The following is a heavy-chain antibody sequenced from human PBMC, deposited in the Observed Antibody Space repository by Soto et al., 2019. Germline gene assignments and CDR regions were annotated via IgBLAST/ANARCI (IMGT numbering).Heavy chain of an antibody. Sequence: GGSLRLSCAASGFTVSNNYMIWFRLPPGKGLEWVSLIYSGGTTYYADSVKGRFTISRDNSKNTLYLQMNSLIAEDTAVYYCAKVLRLWFGELLSPWFDPWGQGTLVTVSS. CDR3: AKVLRLWFGELLSPWFDP. V-gene: IGHV3-53*01. CDR1: GFTVSNNY. J-gene: IGHJ5*02. CDR2: IYSGGTT. D-gene: IGHD3-10*01.